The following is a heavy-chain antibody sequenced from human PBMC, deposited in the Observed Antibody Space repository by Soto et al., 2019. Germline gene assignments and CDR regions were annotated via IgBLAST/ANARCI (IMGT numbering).Heavy chain of an antibody. Sequence: GASVKVSCKASGYTFTSYDINWARHATGQGLEWMGWMNPNSGNTGYAQKFQGRVTMTRNTSISTAYMELSSLRSEDTAVYYCARGGGYDFWSGTDGAFDIWGQGTMVTVSS. CDR3: ARGGGYDFWSGTDGAFDI. D-gene: IGHD3-3*01. J-gene: IGHJ3*02. CDR2: MNPNSGNT. V-gene: IGHV1-8*01. CDR1: GYTFTSYD.